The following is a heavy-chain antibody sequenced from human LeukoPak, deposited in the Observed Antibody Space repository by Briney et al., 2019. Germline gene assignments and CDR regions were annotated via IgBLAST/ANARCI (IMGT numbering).Heavy chain of an antibody. V-gene: IGHV3-30-3*01. CDR3: ATLEMATPLDY. Sequence: PGRSLRLSCAASGFTFSSYAMHWVRQAPGKGLEWVAVISYDGSNKYYADSVEGRFTISRDNSKNTLYLQMNSLRAEDTAVYYCATLEMATPLDYWGQGTLVTVSS. CDR2: ISYDGSNK. CDR1: GFTFSSYA. D-gene: IGHD5-24*01. J-gene: IGHJ4*02.